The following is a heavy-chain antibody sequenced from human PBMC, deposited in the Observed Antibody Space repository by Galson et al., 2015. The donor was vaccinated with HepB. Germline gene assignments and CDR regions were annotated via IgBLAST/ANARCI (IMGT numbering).Heavy chain of an antibody. J-gene: IGHJ4*02. CDR2: ISSSSSYT. D-gene: IGHD7-27*01. V-gene: IGHV3-11*03. CDR3: ASSQLGSNMEFDY. CDR1: GFAFSDYY. Sequence: SLRLSCAASGFAFSDYYMSWIRQAPGKGLEWVSYISSSSSYTNYADSVKGRFTISRDNAKNSLYLQMNSLRAEDTAVYYCASSQLGSNMEFDYWGQGTLVTVSS.